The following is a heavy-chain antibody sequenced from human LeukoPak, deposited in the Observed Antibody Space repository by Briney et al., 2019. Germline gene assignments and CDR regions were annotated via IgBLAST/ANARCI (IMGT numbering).Heavy chain of an antibody. Sequence: ASVKVSCKASGYTFTGYYMHWVRQAPGQGLEWMGWINPNSGGTNYAQKFQGWVTMTRDTSISTAYMELSRLRSDDTAVYYCARGWAYGSSYYYYYGMDVWGQGTTVTVSS. CDR2: INPNSGGT. J-gene: IGHJ6*02. D-gene: IGHD6-13*01. V-gene: IGHV1-2*04. CDR1: GYTFTGYY. CDR3: ARGWAYGSSYYYYYGMDV.